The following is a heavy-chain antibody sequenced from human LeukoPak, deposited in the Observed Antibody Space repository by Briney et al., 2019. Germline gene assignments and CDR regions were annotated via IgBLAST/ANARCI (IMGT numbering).Heavy chain of an antibody. V-gene: IGHV4-4*07. Sequence: KPSETLSLTCTVSGGSISSYYWSWLRQPAGKGLEWIGRLYTSGSTNYNPSLNSRVTMSVDTSKNQFSLKLSSVTAADTAVYYCAPPYYDFWSGYYTWGQGTLVTVSS. J-gene: IGHJ5*02. CDR3: APPYYDFWSGYYT. D-gene: IGHD3-3*01. CDR1: GGSISSYY. CDR2: LYTSGST.